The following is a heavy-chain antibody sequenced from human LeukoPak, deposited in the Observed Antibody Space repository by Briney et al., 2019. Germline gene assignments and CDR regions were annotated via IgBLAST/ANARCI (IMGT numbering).Heavy chain of an antibody. CDR3: VRDRELNY. D-gene: IGHD1-26*01. V-gene: IGHV4-59*01. CDR2: IYNSGST. J-gene: IGHJ4*02. Sequence: SETLSLTCTVSGGSISSYYWSWVRQPPGKGLEWIGYIYNSGSTIYNPSLKSRATISVDTSKNQFSLRLSSVTAVDTAVYYCVRDRELNYWGQGTLVTVSS. CDR1: GGSISSYY.